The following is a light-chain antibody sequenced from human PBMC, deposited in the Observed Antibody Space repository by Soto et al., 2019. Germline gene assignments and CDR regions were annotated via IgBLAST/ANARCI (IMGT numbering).Light chain of an antibody. Sequence: EIVLTQSPATLSLSPGERATLSCRASQSVSSYLAWYQQKPGQAPRLLIYDASNRATGIPARFSGSGSGTDFTLTISSLEPEDFAVYYWQQRSNFTWTFGQGTKVEIK. V-gene: IGKV3-11*01. J-gene: IGKJ1*01. CDR2: DAS. CDR1: QSVSSY. CDR3: QQRSNFTWT.